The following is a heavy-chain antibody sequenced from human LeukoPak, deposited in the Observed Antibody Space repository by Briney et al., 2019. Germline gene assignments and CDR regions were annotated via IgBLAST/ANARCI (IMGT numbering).Heavy chain of an antibody. CDR2: ISSISNSI. D-gene: IGHD5-18*01. V-gene: IGHV3-48*01. CDR1: GFTFSSYS. J-gene: IGHJ6*03. Sequence: GGSLRLSCAASGFTFSSYSMNRVRQAPGKGLEWVSYISSISNSIYHADSVKGRFTISRDNAKTSLYLQMNSLRAEDTAVYYCARALGYTSGYGIYYYYMDVWGKGTTVTVSS. CDR3: ARALGYTSGYGIYYYYMDV.